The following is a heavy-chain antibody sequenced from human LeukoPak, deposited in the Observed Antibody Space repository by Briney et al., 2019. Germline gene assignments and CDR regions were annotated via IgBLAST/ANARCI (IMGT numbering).Heavy chain of an antibody. CDR3: ARDPSAVSGYFDY. D-gene: IGHD6-19*01. CDR2: VEGDGSST. V-gene: IGHV3-74*01. CDR1: GFSFSSYW. J-gene: IGHJ4*02. Sequence: GGSLRLSCAASGFSFSSYWMHWVRQAPGRGLVWVSRVEGDGSSTSYADSVKGRFTISRGNAKNTLYLQMNSLRAEDTAVYYCARDPSAVSGYFDYWGQGTLVTVSS.